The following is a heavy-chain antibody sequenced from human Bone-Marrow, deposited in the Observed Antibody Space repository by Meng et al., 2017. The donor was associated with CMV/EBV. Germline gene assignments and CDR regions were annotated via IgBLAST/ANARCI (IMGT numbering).Heavy chain of an antibody. D-gene: IGHD3-9*01. J-gene: IGHJ6*02. CDR1: GFTCSSYS. CDR3: ARDLDNGMDV. CDR2: ISSSSSYI. Sequence: GESLKLSCAASGFTCSSYSMNWVRQAPGKGLEWVSSISSSSSYIYYADSVKGRFTISRDNAKNSLYLQMNSLRAEDTGVYYCARDLDNGMDVWGQGTTVTVSS. V-gene: IGHV3-21*01.